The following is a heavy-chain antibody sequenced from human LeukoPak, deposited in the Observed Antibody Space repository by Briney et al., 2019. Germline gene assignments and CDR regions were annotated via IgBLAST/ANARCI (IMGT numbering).Heavy chain of an antibody. CDR3: ARDSGYSSSWYPYYYYGMDV. D-gene: IGHD6-13*01. CDR1: GYTFISYA. V-gene: IGHV1-3*01. J-gene: IGHJ6*02. CDR2: INAANGNT. Sequence: ASVKVSCKASGYTFISYAMHWVRQAPGQRLEWMGWINAANGNTKYSQKFQGRVTITRDTSTSTVYMELSSLRSEDTAVYYCARDSGYSSSWYPYYYYGMDVWGQGTTVTVSS.